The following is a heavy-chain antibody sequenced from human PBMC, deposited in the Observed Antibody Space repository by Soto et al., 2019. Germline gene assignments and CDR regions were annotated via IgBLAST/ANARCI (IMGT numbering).Heavy chain of an antibody. Sequence: GGSLRLSCAASGFTFSSYAMSWVRQAPGKGLERVSAISGSGGSTYYADSAKGRFTISRDNSKNTLYLQMNSLRAQDTAVYYCARGGFFSSTATTCPRYCTHVWDQAPTITV. CDR3: ARGGFFSSTATTCPRYCTHV. CDR1: GFTFSSYA. V-gene: IGHV3-23*01. CDR2: ISGSGGST. J-gene: IGHJ6*02. D-gene: IGHD2-2*01.